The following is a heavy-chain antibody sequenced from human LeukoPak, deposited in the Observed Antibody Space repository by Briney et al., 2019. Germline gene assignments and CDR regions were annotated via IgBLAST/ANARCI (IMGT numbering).Heavy chain of an antibody. V-gene: IGHV1-69*13. J-gene: IGHJ5*02. Sequence: SVKVSCKASGGTFSSYAISWVRQVPGQGLEWMGGIIPIFGTANYAQKFQGRVTITADESTSTAYMELSSLRSEDTAVYYCARESVSSGYCSGGSCYSNWFDPWGQGTLVTVSS. CDR3: ARESVSSGYCSGGSCYSNWFDP. D-gene: IGHD2-15*01. CDR2: IIPIFGTA. CDR1: GGTFSSYA.